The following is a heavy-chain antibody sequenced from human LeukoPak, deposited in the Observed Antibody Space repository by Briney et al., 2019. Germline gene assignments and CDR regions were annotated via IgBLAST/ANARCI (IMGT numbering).Heavy chain of an antibody. CDR1: GFAFSSYA. J-gene: IGHJ3*02. Sequence: PGGSLRLSCAASGFAFSSYAMNWVRQAPGKGLEWVSGISWNSGSIGYADSVKGRFTISRDNAKNSLYLQMNSLRAEDTALYYCASHTTVVIAGSAAFDIWGQGTMVTVSS. CDR3: ASHTTVVIAGSAAFDI. V-gene: IGHV3-9*01. CDR2: ISWNSGSI. D-gene: IGHD4-23*01.